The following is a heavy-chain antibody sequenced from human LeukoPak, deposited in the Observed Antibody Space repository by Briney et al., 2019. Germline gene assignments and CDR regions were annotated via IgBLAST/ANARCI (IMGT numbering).Heavy chain of an antibody. CDR2: IYYSGST. V-gene: IGHV4-39*07. CDR3: ARDQQQLGGAPGLLDY. J-gene: IGHJ4*02. Sequence: KSSETLSLTCTVSGGSISSSSYYWGWIRQPPGKGLEWIGSIYYSGSTYYNPSLKSRVTISVDTSKNQFSLKLSSVTAADTAVYYCARDQQQLGGAPGLLDYWGQGTPVTVSS. D-gene: IGHD6-13*01. CDR1: GGSISSSSYY.